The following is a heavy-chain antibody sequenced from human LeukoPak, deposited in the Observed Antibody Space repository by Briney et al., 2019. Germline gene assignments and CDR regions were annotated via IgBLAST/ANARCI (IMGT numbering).Heavy chain of an antibody. J-gene: IGHJ4*02. CDR2: FDVIDSET. Sequence: ASVKVSCTVSGSSLSELSLYWVRQAPGKGLEWMGGFDVIDSETFYAQKFQGRVTMTEDSSADTAYMELRSLTSDDTALYYCAAGRPYSLLDYWGQGTLVTVSS. V-gene: IGHV1-24*01. CDR3: AAGRPYSLLDY. CDR1: GSSLSELS. D-gene: IGHD5-18*01.